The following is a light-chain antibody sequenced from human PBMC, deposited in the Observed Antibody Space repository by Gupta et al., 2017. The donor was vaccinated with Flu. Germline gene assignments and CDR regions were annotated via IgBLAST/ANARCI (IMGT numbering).Light chain of an antibody. CDR3: SSYAGRNILL. CDR2: EVA. CDR1: SSDIGCYNY. V-gene: IGLV2-8*01. Sequence: QSALTQPPSASGFLGQLVTISCTGSSSDIGCYNYVSWYQQYPGTAPKLMIYEVAKRPSGFPDRFSGSNSSNTASLTFSVLQAEDDAHYYSSSYAGRNILLFGGGTKLTVV. J-gene: IGLJ2*01.